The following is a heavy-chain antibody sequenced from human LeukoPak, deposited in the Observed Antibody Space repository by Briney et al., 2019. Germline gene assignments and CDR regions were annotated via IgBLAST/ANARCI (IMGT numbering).Heavy chain of an antibody. CDR3: ARELNYGYTVDY. J-gene: IGHJ4*02. CDR1: GYTFTGYY. Sequence: ASVKVSCKASGYTFTGYYMHWVRQAPGQGLEWMGWINPNSGGTNYEQKFQGRVTMTRDTSISTAYMELSRLRSDDTAVYYCARELNYGYTVDYWGQGTLVTVSS. D-gene: IGHD2-2*02. CDR2: INPNSGGT. V-gene: IGHV1-2*02.